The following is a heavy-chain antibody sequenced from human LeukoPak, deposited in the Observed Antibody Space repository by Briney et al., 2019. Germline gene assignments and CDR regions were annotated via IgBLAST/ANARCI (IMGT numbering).Heavy chain of an antibody. CDR2: INGRGDNT. Sequence: AGGSLRLSCAASGFTFSSYAVNWVRQAPGKGLEWVSAINGRGDNTYYADSVKGRFTISRDNSKSTLFLQMNSLRAEDTAIYYCAKDRVSPGFNLFDPWGQGTLVTVSS. CDR1: GFTFSSYA. J-gene: IGHJ5*02. D-gene: IGHD2/OR15-2a*01. V-gene: IGHV3-23*01. CDR3: AKDRVSPGFNLFDP.